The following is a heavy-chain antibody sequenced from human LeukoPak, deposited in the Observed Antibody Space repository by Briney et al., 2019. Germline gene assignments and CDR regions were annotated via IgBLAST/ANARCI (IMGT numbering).Heavy chain of an antibody. J-gene: IGHJ4*02. Sequence: GASVKVSCKASGYTFTSYGISWVRQAPGQGLEWMGWISAYNGNTNYAQKLQGRVTMTTDTSTSTAYMELRSLRSDDTAVYYCARGTKAGYDSSGYSYYFDYWGQGTLVTVSS. V-gene: IGHV1-18*01. CDR2: ISAYNGNT. CDR3: ARGTKAGYDSSGYSYYFDY. D-gene: IGHD3-22*01. CDR1: GYTFTSYG.